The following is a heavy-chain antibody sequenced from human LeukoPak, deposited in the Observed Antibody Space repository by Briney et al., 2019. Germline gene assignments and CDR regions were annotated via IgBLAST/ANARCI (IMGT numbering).Heavy chain of an antibody. CDR1: GYTFTSYY. D-gene: IGHD6-13*01. CDR3: ARDPSSSWYEGDY. CDR2: INPNSGGT. J-gene: IGHJ4*02. V-gene: IGHV1-2*02. Sequence: GASVKVSCKASGYTFTSYYMHWVRQAPGQGLEWMGWINPNSGGTNYAQKFQGRVTMTRDTSISTAYMELSRLRSDDTAVYYCARDPSSSWYEGDYWGQGTLVTVSS.